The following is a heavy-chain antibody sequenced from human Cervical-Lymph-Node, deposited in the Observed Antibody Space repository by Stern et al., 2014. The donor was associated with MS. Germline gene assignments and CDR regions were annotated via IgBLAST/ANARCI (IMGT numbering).Heavy chain of an antibody. Sequence: QVTLRESGPTLVKPTQTLTLTCTFSGFSLNTPGRGVGWIRQPPGKALEWLALIYWNDDKYYRPSLKTRLTISKDTSKKQVVITMTNMDPVDTATYYCAHSLVAVDEFDFWGQGTLVAVSS. CDR1: GFSLNTPGRG. J-gene: IGHJ4*02. CDR3: AHSLVAVDEFDF. D-gene: IGHD5-12*01. CDR2: IYWNDDK. V-gene: IGHV2-5*01.